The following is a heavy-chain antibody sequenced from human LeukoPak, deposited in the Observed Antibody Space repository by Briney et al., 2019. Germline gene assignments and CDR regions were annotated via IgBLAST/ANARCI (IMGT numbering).Heavy chain of an antibody. CDR3: ARTSPSTGLYFEY. CDR2: ISDSGSTK. CDR1: GFTFSSYT. V-gene: IGHV3-48*03. D-gene: IGHD1-1*01. J-gene: IGHJ4*02. Sequence: PGGSLRLSCVASGFTFSSYTMDWLRQAPGKGLEWVSYISDSGSTKYYADSVKGRFTISRDNGKNSLYLQMNSLRVEDTAIYFCARTSPSTGLYFEYWGQGTLVTVSS.